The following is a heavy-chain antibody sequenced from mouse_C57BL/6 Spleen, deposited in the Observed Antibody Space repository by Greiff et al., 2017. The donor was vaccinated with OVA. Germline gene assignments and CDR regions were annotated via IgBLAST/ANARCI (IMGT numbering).Heavy chain of an antibody. Sequence: ESGPGLVKPSQSLSLTCSVTGYSITSGYYWNWIRQFPGNKLEWMGYISYDGSNNYNPSLKNRISITRDTSKNQFFLKLNSVTTEDTATYYGARWGYGNYGGFAYWGQGTLVTVSA. CDR3: ARWGYGNYGGFAY. CDR1: GYSITSGYY. J-gene: IGHJ3*01. D-gene: IGHD2-10*02. CDR2: ISYDGSN. V-gene: IGHV3-6*01.